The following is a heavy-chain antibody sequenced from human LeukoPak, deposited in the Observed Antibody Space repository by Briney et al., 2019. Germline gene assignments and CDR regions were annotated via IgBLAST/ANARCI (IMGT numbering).Heavy chain of an antibody. CDR2: IYYSGST. Sequence: SETLSLTCTVSGGSISSYYWSWIRQPPGKGLEWIGYIYYSGSTNYNPSLKSRVTISVDTSKNQFSLKLSSVTAADTAVYYCARHGVAADGTWYFDYWGQGTLVTVSS. V-gene: IGHV4-59*08. J-gene: IGHJ4*02. CDR1: GGSISSYY. CDR3: ARHGVAADGTWYFDY. D-gene: IGHD6-13*01.